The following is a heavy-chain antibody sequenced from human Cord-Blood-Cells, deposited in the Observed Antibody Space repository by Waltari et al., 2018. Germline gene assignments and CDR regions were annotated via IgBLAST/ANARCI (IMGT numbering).Heavy chain of an antibody. V-gene: IGHV4-39*01. CDR1: GGSISSSSSY. CDR3: ARQRELGFDY. Sequence: QLQLQESGPGLVKPSETLSLTCTVSGGSISSSSSYWGWIRQAPGKGLEWIGSIYYSGSTYYNPSLKSRVTISVDTSKNQFSLKLSSVTAADTAVYYCARQRELGFDYWGQGTLVTVSS. J-gene: IGHJ4*02. D-gene: IGHD7-27*01. CDR2: IYYSGST.